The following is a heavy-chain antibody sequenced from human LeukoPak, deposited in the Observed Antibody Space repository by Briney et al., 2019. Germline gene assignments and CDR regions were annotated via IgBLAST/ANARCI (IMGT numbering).Heavy chain of an antibody. D-gene: IGHD2-21*01. CDR2: ISYDGSNK. Sequence: GGSLRLSCAASGFTFSSYAMHWVRQAPGKGLEWVAVISYDGSNKYYADSVKGRFTISADNAKNSLYLQMNSLRDEDTAVYYCARDDAYAFDIWGQGTMVTVSS. V-gene: IGHV3-30-3*01. J-gene: IGHJ3*02. CDR1: GFTFSSYA. CDR3: ARDDAYAFDI.